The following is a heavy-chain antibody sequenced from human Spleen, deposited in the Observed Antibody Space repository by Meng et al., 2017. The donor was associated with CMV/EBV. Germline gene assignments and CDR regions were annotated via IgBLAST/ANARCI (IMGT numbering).Heavy chain of an antibody. CDR2: IIPIFGTT. J-gene: IGHJ4*02. CDR1: GGTFSNYA. CDR3: ARDTYDFWSGYYDY. D-gene: IGHD3-3*01. Sequence: SVKVSCKASGGTFSNYAISWVRQAPGQGLEWMGGIIPIFGTTNYAQKFQGRVTVTADESTSTAYMELTSLRSEDTAVYYCARDTYDFWSGYYDYWGQGTLVTVSS. V-gene: IGHV1-69*13.